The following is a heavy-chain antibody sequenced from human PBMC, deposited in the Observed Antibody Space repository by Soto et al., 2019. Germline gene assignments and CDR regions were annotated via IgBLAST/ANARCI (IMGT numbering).Heavy chain of an antibody. V-gene: IGHV3-33*01. J-gene: IGHJ1*01. CDR2: IWYDGSNK. CDR1: GFTFSSYG. Sequence: QPGGSLRLSCAASGFTFSSYGMHWVRQAPGKGLEWVAVIWYDGSNKYYADSVKGRFTISRDNSKNTLYLQMNSLRAEDTAVYYCARDGNYYDSSGYYNAEYFQHWGQGTLVTVSS. CDR3: ARDGNYYDSSGYYNAEYFQH. D-gene: IGHD3-22*01.